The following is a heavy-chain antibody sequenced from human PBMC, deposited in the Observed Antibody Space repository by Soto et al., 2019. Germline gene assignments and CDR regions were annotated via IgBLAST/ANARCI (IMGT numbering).Heavy chain of an antibody. CDR1: GASVSSGGYS. D-gene: IGHD3-9*01. CDR3: ASAAVTPNVLTGNGVDA. Sequence: LQLQQSGSGLVKPSQTLSLTCVVSGASVSSGGYSWSWIRQSPEKGLEWIGYIYHTGNAYYTPSLTTRGTMSLDKPNNHCSLKRTSVTAADMAVEDGASAAVTPNVLTGNGVDAGGQGTLVIGSS. CDR2: IYHTGNA. J-gene: IGHJ5*02. V-gene: IGHV4-30-2*06.